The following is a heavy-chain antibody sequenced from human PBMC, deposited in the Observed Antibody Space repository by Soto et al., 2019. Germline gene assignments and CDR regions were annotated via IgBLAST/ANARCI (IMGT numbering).Heavy chain of an antibody. Sequence: QLQLQESGPGLVKPSETLSLTCTVSGGSISSGPYSWGWIRQPPGEGLEWIATFHYSENTHYSPSPESRVTISADTSKNQFSLKVTSVTAADTALYYCARQGGYCSSTNCYGYYAMDVWGQGTTVTVSS. CDR1: GGSISSGPYS. J-gene: IGHJ6*02. CDR2: FHYSENT. CDR3: ARQGGYCSSTNCYGYYAMDV. V-gene: IGHV4-39*01. D-gene: IGHD2-2*01.